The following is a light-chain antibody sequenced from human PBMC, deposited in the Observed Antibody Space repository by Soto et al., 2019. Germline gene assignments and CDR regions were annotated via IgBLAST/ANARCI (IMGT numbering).Light chain of an antibody. CDR1: SSDVGGYNF. J-gene: IGLJ1*01. CDR2: EVS. Sequence: QSVLPQPPSASGSLGQSVTISCTGTSSDVGGYNFVSWFQQRPGEAPKLLIYEVSNRPSGVPDRFSGSKSGNTASLTVSGLQADDEADYYCCSFAGSGYVFGSGT. V-gene: IGLV2-8*01. CDR3: CSFAGSGYV.